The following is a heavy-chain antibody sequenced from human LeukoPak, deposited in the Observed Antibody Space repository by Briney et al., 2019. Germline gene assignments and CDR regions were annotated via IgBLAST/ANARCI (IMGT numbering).Heavy chain of an antibody. CDR1: GFTFSSYA. CDR2: ISGSGGST. V-gene: IGHV3-23*01. Sequence: GGSLRLPCAASGFTFSSYAMSWVRQAPGKGLEWVSAISGSGGSTYYADSVKGRFTISRDNSKNTLYLQMNSLRAEDTAVYYCAKDLPSAYCGGDCYSGTPDYWGQGTLVTVSS. J-gene: IGHJ4*02. D-gene: IGHD2-21*02. CDR3: AKDLPSAYCGGDCYSGTPDY.